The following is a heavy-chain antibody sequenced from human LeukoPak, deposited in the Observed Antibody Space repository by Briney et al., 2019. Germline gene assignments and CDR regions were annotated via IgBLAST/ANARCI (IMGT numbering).Heavy chain of an antibody. CDR2: IYHSGSA. V-gene: IGHV4-39*01. D-gene: IGHD6-19*01. CDR1: GRSINNSSYY. J-gene: IGHJ4*02. Sequence: AETLSLPCTVSGRSINNSSYYCGWIRQPPGKGLEWIGSIYHSGSAYYNPSLKSRVTISVDTSKNQFSLKLSSMTAADTAVYYCARLGALVCAVAGGDYIDYWGQGTLVTVSS. CDR3: ARLGALVCAVAGGDYIDY.